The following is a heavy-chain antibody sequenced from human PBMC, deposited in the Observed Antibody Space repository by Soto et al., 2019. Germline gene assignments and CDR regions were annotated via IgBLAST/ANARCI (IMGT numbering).Heavy chain of an antibody. CDR3: AKDRGSSRSRNFDY. V-gene: IGHV3-30*18. CDR1: GFTFSSYG. J-gene: IGHJ4*02. D-gene: IGHD6-6*01. Sequence: QVQLVESGGGVVQPGRSLRLSCAASGFTFSSYGMHWVRQAPGKGLEWVAVISYDGSNKYYADSVKGRFTISRDNSKNTLYLQMNSLRAEDTAVYYCAKDRGSSRSRNFDYWGQGPLVTVSS. CDR2: ISYDGSNK.